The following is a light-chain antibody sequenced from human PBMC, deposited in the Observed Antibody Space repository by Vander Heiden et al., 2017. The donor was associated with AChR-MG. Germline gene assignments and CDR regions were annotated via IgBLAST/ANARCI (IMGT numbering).Light chain of an antibody. CDR2: GTS. Sequence: QSVLTQPPSVSGAPGQRVTISCTGTSSNIGAGYDVHWYQQLPGTAPKLLIYGTSNRPSGVPDRFSGSKSGTSASLAITELQAEDEADYYCQSYDSSRSGSGVFGGGTKLTVL. V-gene: IGLV1-40*01. J-gene: IGLJ2*01. CDR1: SSNIGAGYD. CDR3: QSYDSSRSGSGV.